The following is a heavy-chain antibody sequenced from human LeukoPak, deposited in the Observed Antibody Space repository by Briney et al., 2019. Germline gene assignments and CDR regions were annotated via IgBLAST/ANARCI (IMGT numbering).Heavy chain of an antibody. CDR2: VYYGGST. D-gene: IGHD6-25*01. CDR1: GGSVTISYY. Sequence: SETLSLTYTVSGGSVTISYYWGWIRQPPGKGLEWIGSVYYGGSTYYNPSLKSRVTMSVDTSKNQFSLRLNSVTAADTAVYYCARLGYPVDYWGQGTLVTVSS. V-gene: IGHV4-39*01. CDR3: ARLGYPVDY. J-gene: IGHJ4*02.